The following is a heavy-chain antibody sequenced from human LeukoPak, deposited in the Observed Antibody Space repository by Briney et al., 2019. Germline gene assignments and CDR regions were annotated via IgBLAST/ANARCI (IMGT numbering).Heavy chain of an antibody. CDR3: ARDITMVRGVNIGAFDI. D-gene: IGHD3-10*01. CDR1: GFTFSSYS. J-gene: IGHJ3*02. V-gene: IGHV3-48*01. Sequence: GGSLRLSCAASGFTFSSYSMNWVRQAPGKGLEWVSYISSSSSTIYYADSVKGRFTISRDNAKSSLYLQMNSLRAEDTAVYYCARDITMVRGVNIGAFDIWGQGTMVTVSS. CDR2: ISSSSSTI.